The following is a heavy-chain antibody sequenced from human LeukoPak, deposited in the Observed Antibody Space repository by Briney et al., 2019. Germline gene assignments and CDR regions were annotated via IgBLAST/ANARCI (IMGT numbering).Heavy chain of an antibody. J-gene: IGHJ4*02. CDR2: IYPGDSDT. CDR3: ARLSYGSGSYSDWIFDY. Sequence: GESLKISCKGSGYSFTSYWIGWVRQMPGKGLEWMGIIYPGDSDTRYSPSFQGQATISADKSISTAYLQWSSLKASDTAMYYCARLSYGSGSYSDWIFDYWGQGTLVTVSS. CDR1: GYSFTSYW. D-gene: IGHD3-10*01. V-gene: IGHV5-51*01.